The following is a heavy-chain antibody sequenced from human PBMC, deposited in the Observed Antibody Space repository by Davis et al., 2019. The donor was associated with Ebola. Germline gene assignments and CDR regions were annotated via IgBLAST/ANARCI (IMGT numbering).Heavy chain of an antibody. V-gene: IGHV3-9*01. CDR1: GFTFADYA. CDR3: ARDSAGFDI. J-gene: IGHJ3*02. CDR2: ISYNSVSR. Sequence: PGGSLRLSCAGSGFTFADYAIHWVRRAPGKSLEWVSGISYNSVSRGYADSVKGRFTISRDNAKNSLYLQMNSLRAEDTAVYYCARDSAGFDIWGQGTLVTVSS.